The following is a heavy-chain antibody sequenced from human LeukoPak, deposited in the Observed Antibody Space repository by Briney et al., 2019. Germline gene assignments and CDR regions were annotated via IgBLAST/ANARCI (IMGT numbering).Heavy chain of an antibody. V-gene: IGHV3-48*04. D-gene: IGHD3-22*01. CDR3: ARVWSSGYTKDY. J-gene: IGHJ4*02. CDR2: ISSSSTI. Sequence: GGSLRLSCAASGFTFSSYSIDLVRQAPGKGLEWLSYISSSSTIYYADSVKGRFTISRDNAKNSVYLQMNSLRAEDTAVYYCARVWSSGYTKDYWGQGTLVTVSS. CDR1: GFTFSSYS.